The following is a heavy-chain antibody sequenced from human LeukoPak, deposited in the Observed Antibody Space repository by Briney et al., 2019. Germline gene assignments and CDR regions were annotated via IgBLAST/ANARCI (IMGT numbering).Heavy chain of an antibody. D-gene: IGHD2-15*01. J-gene: IGHJ3*02. CDR1: GFTFSSYA. Sequence: GGSLRLSCAASGFTFSSYAMSWVRQAPGTGLEWVSTITGNGGYTYYADSVEGRFTISRDSSKNTLYLQMTSLRADDTAVYYCAKDLYCSGGSCYSGGYYDSSGYPDDAFDIWGQGTMVTVSS. CDR3: AKDLYCSGGSCYSGGYYDSSGYPDDAFDI. V-gene: IGHV3-23*01. CDR2: ITGNGGYT.